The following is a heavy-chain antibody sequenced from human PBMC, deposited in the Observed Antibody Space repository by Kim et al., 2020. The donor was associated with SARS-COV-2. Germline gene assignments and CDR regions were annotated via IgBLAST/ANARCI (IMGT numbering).Heavy chain of an antibody. CDR2: INHSGST. J-gene: IGHJ5*02. CDR3: ARGRGTIFGVVIHHNWFDP. D-gene: IGHD3-3*01. CDR1: GGSFSGYY. Sequence: SETLSLTCAVYGGSFSGYYWSWIRQPPGKGLEWIGEINHSGSTNYNPSLKSRVTISVDTSKNQFSLKLSSVTAADTAVYYCARGRGTIFGVVIHHNWFDPWGQGTLVTVSS. V-gene: IGHV4-34*01.